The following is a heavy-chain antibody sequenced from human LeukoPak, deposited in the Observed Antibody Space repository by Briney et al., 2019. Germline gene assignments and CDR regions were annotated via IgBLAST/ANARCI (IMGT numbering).Heavy chain of an antibody. J-gene: IGHJ4*02. Sequence: PSETLSLTYAVYGGSFSGYYWSWIRQPPGKGLEWIGEINHSGSTNYNPSLKSRVTISVDTSKNQFSLKLSSVTAADTAVYYCARVSVVPAAFDYWGQGTLVTVSS. CDR2: INHSGST. V-gene: IGHV4-34*01. D-gene: IGHD2-2*01. CDR3: ARVSVVPAAFDY. CDR1: GGSFSGYY.